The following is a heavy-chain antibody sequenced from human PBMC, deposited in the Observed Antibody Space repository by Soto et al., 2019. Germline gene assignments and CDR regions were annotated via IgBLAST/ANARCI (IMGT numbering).Heavy chain of an antibody. J-gene: IGHJ5*02. CDR1: GGTFSSYA. Sequence: SVKVSCKASGGTFSSYAISWVRQAPGQGLGWMGGIIPIFGTANYAQKFQGRVTITADKSTSTAYMELSSPRSEDTAVYYCGRARAYDFWSGYYPNWFDPWGQGILVTVSS. CDR3: GRARAYDFWSGYYPNWFDP. V-gene: IGHV1-69*06. D-gene: IGHD3-3*01. CDR2: IIPIFGTA.